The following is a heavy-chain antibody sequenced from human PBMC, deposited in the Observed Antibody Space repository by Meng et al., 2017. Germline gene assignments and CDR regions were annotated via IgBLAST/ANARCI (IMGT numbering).Heavy chain of an antibody. V-gene: IGHV3-33*01. Sequence: HGPLVVSGGGVGQPGRSLRLSCAASGFTFSSYGMHWVRQAPGKGLEWVAVIWYDGSNKYYADSVKGRFTISRDNSKNTLYLQMNSLRAEDTAVYYCARDLYGGNSDYFDYWGQGTLVTVSS. CDR1: GFTFSSYG. J-gene: IGHJ4*02. CDR2: IWYDGSNK. D-gene: IGHD4-23*01. CDR3: ARDLYGGNSDYFDY.